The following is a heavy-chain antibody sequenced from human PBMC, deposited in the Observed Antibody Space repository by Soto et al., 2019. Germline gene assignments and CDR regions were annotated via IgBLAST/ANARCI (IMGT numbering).Heavy chain of an antibody. Sequence: PGGSLRLSCAASGFTFISYSMNWVLQAPGKGLEWVSSISSSSSYIYYADSVKGRFTISRDNAKNSLYLQMNSLRAEDTAVYYRARAMSIAAPSDYWGQGTLVTVSS. D-gene: IGHD6-6*01. CDR1: GFTFISYS. CDR2: ISSSSSYI. V-gene: IGHV3-21*01. CDR3: ARAMSIAAPSDY. J-gene: IGHJ4*02.